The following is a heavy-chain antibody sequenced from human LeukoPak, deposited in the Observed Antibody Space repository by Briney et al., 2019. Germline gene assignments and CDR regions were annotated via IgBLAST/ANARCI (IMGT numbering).Heavy chain of an antibody. D-gene: IGHD3-22*01. CDR2: ISGSGGST. CDR1: GFTFNRCW. V-gene: IGHV3-23*01. Sequence: QTGGSLRLSCVVSGFTFNRCWMNWVRQAPGKGLEWVSAISGSGGSTYYADSVKGRFTISRDNSKNTLYLQMNSLRAEDTAVYYCAKAGGRWLFVRNKLGFDPWGQGTLVTVSS. CDR3: AKAGGRWLFVRNKLGFDP. J-gene: IGHJ5*02.